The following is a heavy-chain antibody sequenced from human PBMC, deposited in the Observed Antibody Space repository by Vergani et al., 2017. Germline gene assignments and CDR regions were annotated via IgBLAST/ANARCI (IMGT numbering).Heavy chain of an antibody. CDR1: GYTFTGYY. CDR3: ARGSVILTGPRYWFDP. D-gene: IGHD3-9*01. J-gene: IGHJ5*02. V-gene: IGHV1-2*02. CDR2: INPNSGGT. Sequence: QVQLVQSGAEVKKPGASVKVSCKASGYTFTGYYMHWVRQAPGQGLEWMGWINPNSGGTNYAQKFQGRVTMTRDTSISTAYMELSRLRSDDTAVYYCARGSVILTGPRYWFDPWGQGTLVTVSS.